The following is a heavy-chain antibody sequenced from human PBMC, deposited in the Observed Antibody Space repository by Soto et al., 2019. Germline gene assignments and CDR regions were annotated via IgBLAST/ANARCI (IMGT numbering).Heavy chain of an antibody. CDR1: GGSFSGYY. D-gene: IGHD2-2*01. CDR3: ARDGFCTSTTCRVGNWFDP. J-gene: IGHJ5*02. Sequence: PSETLSLTCVVYGGSFSGYYWSWIRHSPGKGLEWIGGINHRGSTNYNPSLESRVTISVDTSKNQFSLKLPSVTAADTAMYYCARDGFCTSTTCRVGNWFDPWGQGALVTVSS. CDR2: INHRGST. V-gene: IGHV4-34*01.